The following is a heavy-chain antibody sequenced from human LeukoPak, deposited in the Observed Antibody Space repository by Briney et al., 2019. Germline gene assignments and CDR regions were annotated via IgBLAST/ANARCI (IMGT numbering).Heavy chain of an antibody. Sequence: SETLSLTCTVSGGSISSSSYYWGWIRQPPGKGLEWIGYIYYSGSTNYNPSLKSRVTISVDTSKNQFSLKLSSVTAADTAVYYCARDVTMDYWGQGTLVTVSS. CDR2: IYYSGST. V-gene: IGHV4-61*01. CDR1: GGSISSSSYY. D-gene: IGHD1-14*01. J-gene: IGHJ4*02. CDR3: ARDVTMDY.